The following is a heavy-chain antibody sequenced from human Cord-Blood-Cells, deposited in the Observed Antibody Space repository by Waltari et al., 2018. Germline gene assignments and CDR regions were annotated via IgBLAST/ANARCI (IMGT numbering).Heavy chain of an antibody. CDR2: IYYSGST. Sequence: QLQLQESGPGLVKPSETLSLTCTVSGGSISSSRYYWGWIRQPPGKGLEWIGSIYYSGSTYYNPSLKSRVTISVDTSKNQFSLKLSSVTAADTAVYYCASGWYSSSWYDAEYFQHWGQGTLVTVSS. J-gene: IGHJ1*01. D-gene: IGHD6-13*01. CDR3: ASGWYSSSWYDAEYFQH. V-gene: IGHV4-39*01. CDR1: GGSISSSRYY.